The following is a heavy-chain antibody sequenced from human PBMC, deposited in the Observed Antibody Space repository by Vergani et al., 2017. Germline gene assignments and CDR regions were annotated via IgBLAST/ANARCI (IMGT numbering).Heavy chain of an antibody. CDR3: ARVRWGRGYSYGLVGAFDI. CDR2: TYYRSKWYN. V-gene: IGHV6-1*01. J-gene: IGHJ3*02. D-gene: IGHD5-18*01. CDR1: GDSVSSNSAA. Sequence: QVQLQQSGPGLVKPSQTLSLTCAISGDSVSSNSAAWNWIRQSPSRGLEWLGRTYYRSKWYNDYAVSLKSRITINQDTSKNQFSLQLNSVTPEDTAVYYCARVRWGRGYSYGLVGAFDIWGQGTMVTVSS.